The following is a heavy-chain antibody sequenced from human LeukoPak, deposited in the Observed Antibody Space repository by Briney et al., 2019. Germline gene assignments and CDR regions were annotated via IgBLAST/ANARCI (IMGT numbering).Heavy chain of an antibody. CDR1: GFTFSSYA. J-gene: IGHJ4*02. Sequence: GGSLRLSCAASGFTFSSYAMHWVRQAPGKGLEGVAVISYDGSNKYYADSVKGRFTISRNNSKNTLYLQMNSLRAEVTAVYYCARAPGIAAAGRLSPDYWGQGTLVTVSS. CDR3: ARAPGIAAAGRLSPDY. D-gene: IGHD6-13*01. CDR2: ISYDGSNK. V-gene: IGHV3-30-3*01.